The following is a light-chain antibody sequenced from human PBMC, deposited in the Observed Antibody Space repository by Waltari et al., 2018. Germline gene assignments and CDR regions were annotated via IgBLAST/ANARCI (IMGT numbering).Light chain of an antibody. CDR1: SSDVGGYKY. V-gene: IGLV2-14*01. Sequence: QSALTQPASVSGSPGQSITISCTGTSSDVGGYKYVSWYQQHPGKAPKLMIYEVSNRPSGVSNRFSGSQPGHPASRTISGLQAEDEADYYCSSYTSSSTVVFGGGTKLTVL. CDR2: EVS. J-gene: IGLJ2*01. CDR3: SSYTSSSTVV.